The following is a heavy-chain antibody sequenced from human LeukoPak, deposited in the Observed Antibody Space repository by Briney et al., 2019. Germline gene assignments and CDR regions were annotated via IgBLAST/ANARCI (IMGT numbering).Heavy chain of an antibody. V-gene: IGHV3-74*01. Sequence: GGSLRLSCAASGFTFSSYSMNWVRQAPGKGLVWVSRINTDGSSTSYADSVKGRFTISRDNAKNTLYLQMNSLRAEDTAVYYCAKGDTTWELPHDYWGQGTLVTVSS. J-gene: IGHJ4*02. D-gene: IGHD1-26*01. CDR2: INTDGSST. CDR1: GFTFSSYS. CDR3: AKGDTTWELPHDY.